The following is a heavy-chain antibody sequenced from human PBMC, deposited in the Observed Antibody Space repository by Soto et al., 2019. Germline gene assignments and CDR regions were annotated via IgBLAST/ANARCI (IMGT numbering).Heavy chain of an antibody. D-gene: IGHD6-19*01. Sequence: PGGSLRLSCAASKFTFSSYTMHWLRQAPGKGLEWVAVISYDGSNNYYTDSVKGRFTISRDNSKNTLHLQMNSLRPEDTAVYYCARDRGSSGWSDAFDIWGQGTMVTV. CDR3: ARDRGSSGWSDAFDI. J-gene: IGHJ3*02. CDR1: KFTFSSYT. V-gene: IGHV3-30-3*01. CDR2: ISYDGSNN.